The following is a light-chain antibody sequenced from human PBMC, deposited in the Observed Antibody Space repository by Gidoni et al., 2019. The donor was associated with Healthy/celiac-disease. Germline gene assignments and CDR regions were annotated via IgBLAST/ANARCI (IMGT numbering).Light chain of an antibody. Sequence: DIQLTQSPSFLSASVGDRVTITCRASQGISSYLAWYQQKPGKAPKLLIYAASTLQSGVPSRFSGSGSGTEFTLTISILQPEDFATYYCQQLNSYPLFGGGTKVEI. CDR2: AAS. CDR1: QGISSY. J-gene: IGKJ4*01. V-gene: IGKV1-9*01. CDR3: QQLNSYPL.